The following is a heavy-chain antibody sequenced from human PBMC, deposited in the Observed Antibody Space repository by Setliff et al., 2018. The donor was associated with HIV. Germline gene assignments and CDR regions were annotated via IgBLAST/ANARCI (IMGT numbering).Heavy chain of an antibody. CDR1: GGSFTSYT. CDR2: IIPIVTIA. V-gene: IGHV1-69*02. D-gene: IGHD5-12*01. Sequence: ASVKVSCKASGGSFTSYTFSWVRQAPGQGLEWMGRIIPIVTIAHYAQKLWGWVTMTEDTSTDTAYMELSSLRSEDTAVYYCATADQKWHHYWGQGTLVTVSS. CDR3: ATADQKWHHY. J-gene: IGHJ4*02.